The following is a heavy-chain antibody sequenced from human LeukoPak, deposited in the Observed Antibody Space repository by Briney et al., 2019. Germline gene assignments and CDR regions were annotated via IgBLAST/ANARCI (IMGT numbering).Heavy chain of an antibody. V-gene: IGHV4-34*01. CDR3: ARARSTGSGSDYNGFGY. CDR1: GGSFSGYY. Sequence: SETMSLTCAVYGGSFSGYYWSWIRQPPGKGLEWIGETNHSGSTNYNPSLKSRVTISVDTSKNQFSLKLSSVTAADTAVYYCARARSTGSGSDYNGFGYWGQGTLVTVSS. J-gene: IGHJ4*02. CDR2: TNHSGST. D-gene: IGHD3-10*01.